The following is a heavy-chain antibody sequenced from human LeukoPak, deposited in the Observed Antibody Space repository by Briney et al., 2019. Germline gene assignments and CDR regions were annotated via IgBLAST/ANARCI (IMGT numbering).Heavy chain of an antibody. CDR2: IKQDGSEK. CDR3: ARDHKDWGVFDY. CDR1: GITFSSYW. D-gene: IGHD7-27*01. V-gene: IGHV3-7*01. Sequence: GGSLRLSCATSGITFSSYWMSRVRQAPGKGLEWVANIKQDGSEKYYVDSVKGRFTISRDNGKNSLYLEMNSVRPEDTAVYYCARDHKDWGVFDYWGQGTLVTVSS. J-gene: IGHJ4*02.